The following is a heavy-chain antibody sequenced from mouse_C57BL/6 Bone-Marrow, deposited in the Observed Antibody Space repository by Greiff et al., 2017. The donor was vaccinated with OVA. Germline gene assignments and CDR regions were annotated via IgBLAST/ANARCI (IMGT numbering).Heavy chain of an antibody. CDR2: ISGGGGNT. D-gene: IGHD2-1*01. CDR3: ARHRNYDYFDY. V-gene: IGHV5-9*01. J-gene: IGHJ2*01. CDR1: GFTFSSYT. Sequence: DVMLVESGGGLVKPGGSLKLSCAASGFTFSSYTMSWVRQTPEKRLEWVATISGGGGNTYYPDSVKGRFTISRDNAKNTLYLQMSSLRSEDTALYYCARHRNYDYFDYWGQGTTLTVSS.